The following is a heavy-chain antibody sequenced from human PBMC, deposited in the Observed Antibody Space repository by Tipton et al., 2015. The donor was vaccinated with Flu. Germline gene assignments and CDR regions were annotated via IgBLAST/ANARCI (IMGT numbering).Heavy chain of an antibody. CDR3: ARGSGYSDSGGDFS. V-gene: IGHV4-30-4*01. D-gene: IGHD3-22*01. CDR2: IHYSGVT. J-gene: IGHJ4*02. Sequence: TLSLTCTVSGDSIRSGDYYWTWIRQSPGKGLEWIGYIHYSGVTYYSPSLRSRLTMSVDTSKNQFYLELTSVTAADSAVYYCARGSGYSDSGGDFSWGQGTRVSVSS. CDR1: GDSIRSGDYY.